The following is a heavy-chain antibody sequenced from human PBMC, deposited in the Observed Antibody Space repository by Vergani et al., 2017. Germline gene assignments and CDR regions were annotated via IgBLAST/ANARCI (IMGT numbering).Heavy chain of an antibody. CDR3: ARGGEGSYYNGYYYYYMDV. V-gene: IGHV1-69*01. D-gene: IGHD3-10*01. CDR1: GGTFSSYA. CDR2: IIPIFGTA. Sequence: QVHLVQSGAEVKKPGSSVKVSCKASGGTFSSYAISWVRQAPGQGLEWMGGIIPIFGTANYAQKFQGRVTITADESTSTAYMELSSLRSEDTAVYYCARGGEGSYYNGYYYYYMDVWGKGTTVTVSS. J-gene: IGHJ6*03.